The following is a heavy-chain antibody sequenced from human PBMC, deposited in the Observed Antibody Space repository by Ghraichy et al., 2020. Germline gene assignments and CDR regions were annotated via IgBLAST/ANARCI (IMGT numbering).Heavy chain of an antibody. CDR1: GFIFSSYA. CDR2: ISGSGYST. V-gene: IGHV3-23*01. J-gene: IGHJ1*01. D-gene: IGHD2-2*01. CDR3: AKDGHCSTISCPAGLAEYFQY. Sequence: GGSLRLSCAASGFIFSSYAMSWVRQAPGKGLEWVSAISGSGYSTYYADSVKGRFTISRDNSKNTLYLQINSLRAEDTAVYYCAKDGHCSTISCPAGLAEYFQYWGQGTLVTVSS.